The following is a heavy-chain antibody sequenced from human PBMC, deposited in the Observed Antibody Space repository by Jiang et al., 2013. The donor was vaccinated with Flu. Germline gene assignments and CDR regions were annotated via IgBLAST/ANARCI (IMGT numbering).Heavy chain of an antibody. CDR1: GGTFSSYA. D-gene: IGHD3-22*01. CDR3: ASHYTYYYDSSGYGY. Sequence: SGAEVKKPGSSVKVSCKASGGTFSSYAISWVRQAPGQGLEWMGGIIPIFGTANYAQKFQGRVTITADESTSTAYMELSSLRSEDTAVYYCASHYTYYYDSSGYGYWGQGTLVTVSS. CDR2: IIPIFGTA. J-gene: IGHJ4*02. V-gene: IGHV1-69*01.